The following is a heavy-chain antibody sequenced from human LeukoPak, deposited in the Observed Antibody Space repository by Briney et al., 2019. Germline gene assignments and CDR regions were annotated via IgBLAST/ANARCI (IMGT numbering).Heavy chain of an antibody. CDR1: GFTFSKYG. CDR2: IWYDGHNN. D-gene: IGHD2-21*01. CDR3: AREWGLIAVAGGPGY. Sequence: GGSLRLSCVASGFTFSKYGMHWVRQAPGKGLQWLAIIWYDGHNNYYEDSVKGRFTISRDNSKNTLFLEMNDLKAEDTAVYYCAREWGLIAVAGGPGYWGQGTLVTVSS. J-gene: IGHJ4*02. V-gene: IGHV3-33*01.